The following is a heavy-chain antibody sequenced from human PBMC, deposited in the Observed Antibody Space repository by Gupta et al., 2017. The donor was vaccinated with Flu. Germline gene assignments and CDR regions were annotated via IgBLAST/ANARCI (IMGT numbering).Heavy chain of an antibody. CDR1: G. D-gene: IGHD3-3*01. CDR2: IFSNDEK. V-gene: IGHV2-26*01. Sequence: GVSWIRQPPGKALEWLAHIFSNDEKSYSTSLKSRLTISKDTSKSQVVLTMTNMDPVDTATYYCARIGYDFWSGYPNWFDPWGQGTLVTVSS. J-gene: IGHJ5*02. CDR3: ARIGYDFWSGYPNWFDP.